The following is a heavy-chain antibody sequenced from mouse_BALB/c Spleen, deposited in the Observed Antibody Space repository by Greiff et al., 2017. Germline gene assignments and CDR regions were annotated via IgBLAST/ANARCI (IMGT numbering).Heavy chain of an antibody. V-gene: IGHV5-6-4*01. Sequence: EVQLVESGGGLVKPGGSLKLSCAASGFTFSSYTMSWVRQTPEKRLEWVATISSGGSYTYYPDSVKGRFTISRDNAKNTLYLQMSSLKSEDTAMYYCTRDNYRYLYYFDYWGQGTTLTVSS. CDR3: TRDNYRYLYYFDY. D-gene: IGHD2-14*01. CDR2: ISSGGSYT. CDR1: GFTFSSYT. J-gene: IGHJ2*01.